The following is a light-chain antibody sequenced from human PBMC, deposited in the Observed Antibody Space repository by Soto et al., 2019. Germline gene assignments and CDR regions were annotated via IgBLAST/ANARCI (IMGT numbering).Light chain of an antibody. CDR3: QQYDNWPYT. V-gene: IGKV3-15*01. CDR1: QSVSNN. Sequence: EIVMTHSPATLSVSPGERATLSCRASQSVSNNLAWYQQKPGQAPRPLIYGASTRATAIPARFSGSGSGTEFTLTISSLQSEDFAVYFCQQYDNWPYTFGQVTKLEIK. CDR2: GAS. J-gene: IGKJ2*01.